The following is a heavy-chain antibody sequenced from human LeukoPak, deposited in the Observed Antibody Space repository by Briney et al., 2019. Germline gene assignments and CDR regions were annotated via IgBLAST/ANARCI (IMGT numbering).Heavy chain of an antibody. Sequence: SETLSLTCTVSGVSISSSNSYWGWIRQPPGKGLEWIGSMYYSGSTYYNPPLKSRVTISVDTSKNQCSLKVSSVTAADTAVYYCAREGGLQLWGFGYWGQGTLVTVSS. CDR3: AREGGLQLWGFGY. D-gene: IGHD5-18*01. J-gene: IGHJ4*02. CDR1: GVSISSSNSY. CDR2: MYYSGST. V-gene: IGHV4-39*02.